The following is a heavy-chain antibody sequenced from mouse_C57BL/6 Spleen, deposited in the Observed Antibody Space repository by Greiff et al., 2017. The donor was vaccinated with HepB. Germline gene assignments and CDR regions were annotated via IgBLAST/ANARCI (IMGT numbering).Heavy chain of an antibody. CDR1: GFTFSDYG. Sequence: EVQLVESGGGLVKPGGSLKLSCAASGFTFSDYGMHWVRQAPEKGLEWVAYISSGSSTIYYADTVKGRFTISRDNAKNTLFLQMTSLRSEDTAMYYCASPHYYGSSLDYWGQGTTLTVSS. J-gene: IGHJ2*01. D-gene: IGHD1-1*01. CDR3: ASPHYYGSSLDY. CDR2: ISSGSSTI. V-gene: IGHV5-17*01.